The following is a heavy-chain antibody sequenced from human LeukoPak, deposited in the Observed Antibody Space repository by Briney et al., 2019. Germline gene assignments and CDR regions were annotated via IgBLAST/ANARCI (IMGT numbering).Heavy chain of an antibody. D-gene: IGHD6-19*01. J-gene: IGHJ6*03. V-gene: IGHV3-53*01. CDR1: GFTVSSNY. CDR2: FYSGGST. Sequence: PGGSLRLSCAASGFTVSSNYMSWVRQAPGKGREWVSVFYSGGSTYYADFVKGRFIISRDNSKDTLYLQMNSLRADDTAVYYCARDLPYNSGWPYYYMDVWGKGTTVTVSS. CDR3: ARDLPYNSGWPYYYMDV.